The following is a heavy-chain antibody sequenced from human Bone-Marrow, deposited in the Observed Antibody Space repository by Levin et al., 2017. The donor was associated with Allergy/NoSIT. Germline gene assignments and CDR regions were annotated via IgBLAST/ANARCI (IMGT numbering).Heavy chain of an antibody. CDR2: INHSGST. V-gene: IGHV4-34*01. CDR1: GGSFSGYY. Sequence: SQTLSLTCAVYGGSFSGYYWSWIRPPPGKGLEWIGEINHSGSTNYNPSLKSRVTISVDTSKNQFSLKLSSVTAADTAVYYCARGRVVVVPAAMGSQDWFDPWGQGTLVTVSS. CDR3: ARGRVVVVPAAMGSQDWFDP. D-gene: IGHD2-2*01. J-gene: IGHJ5*02.